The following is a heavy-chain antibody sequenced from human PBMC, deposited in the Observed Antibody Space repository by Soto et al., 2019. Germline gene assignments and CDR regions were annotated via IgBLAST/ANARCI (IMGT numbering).Heavy chain of an antibody. CDR2: ISGSGGST. CDR1: GFTFSSYA. J-gene: IGHJ4*02. Sequence: EVQLLESGGGLVQPGGSLRLSCAASGFTFSSYAMSWVRQAPGKGLEWVSAISGSGGSTYYADSVKGRFTISRDNSKNPLYLKLNSLREEDTTVYYLAKDSSGSYERFDYWGQGTLVTVSS. V-gene: IGHV3-23*01. D-gene: IGHD6-19*01. CDR3: AKDSSGSYERFDY.